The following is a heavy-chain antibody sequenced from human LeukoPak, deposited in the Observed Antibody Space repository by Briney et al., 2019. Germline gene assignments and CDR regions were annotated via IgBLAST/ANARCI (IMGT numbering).Heavy chain of an antibody. CDR1: GGSISSSSYF. J-gene: IGHJ5*02. D-gene: IGHD2-2*01. CDR2: IYYSGTT. Sequence: SETLSLTCTVSGGSISSSSYFWGWIRQPPGKGLEWIGSIYYSGTTYYNPSLKSRVTISLDTSKNQFSLRLSSVTAADTAVYYCARHQEGYCSSTRCKDDSVQFDPWGQGALVTVSS. V-gene: IGHV4-39*01. CDR3: ARHQEGYCSSTRCKDDSVQFDP.